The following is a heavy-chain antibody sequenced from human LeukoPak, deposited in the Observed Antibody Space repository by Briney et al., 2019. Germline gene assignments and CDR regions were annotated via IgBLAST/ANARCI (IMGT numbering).Heavy chain of an antibody. Sequence: ASVKVSCKASGYTFTSYGISWVRQAPGQGLEWMGWIRAYNGNTNYAQKLQGRVTMTTDTSTSTAYMELRSLRSDDTAVYYCARATYYGSGSYRYYFDYWGQGTLVTVSS. CDR2: IRAYNGNT. J-gene: IGHJ4*02. D-gene: IGHD3-10*01. CDR3: ARATYYGSGSYRYYFDY. CDR1: GYTFTSYG. V-gene: IGHV1-18*01.